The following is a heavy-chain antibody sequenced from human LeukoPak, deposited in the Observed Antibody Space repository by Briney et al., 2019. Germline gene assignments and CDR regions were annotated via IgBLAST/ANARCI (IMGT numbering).Heavy chain of an antibody. V-gene: IGHV1-69*04. CDR1: GGTFSSYA. Sequence: GASVKVSCKASGGTFSSYAISWVRQAPGQGLEWMGRIIPILGIANYAQKFQGRVTMTEDTSTDTAYMELSSLRSEDTAVYYCATDPPPNYPDAFDIWGQGTMVTVSS. CDR3: ATDPPPNYPDAFDI. CDR2: IIPILGIA. D-gene: IGHD4/OR15-4a*01. J-gene: IGHJ3*02.